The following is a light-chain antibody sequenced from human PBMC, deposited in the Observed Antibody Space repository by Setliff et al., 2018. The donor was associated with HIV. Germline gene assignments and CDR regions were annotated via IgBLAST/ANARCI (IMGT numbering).Light chain of an antibody. CDR3: QQYGSSPPWT. CDR1: QSVSNSY. Sequence: EIVLTQSPGTLSLSPGERATLSCRASQSVSNSYLAWYQQKPGLAPRLLIYDASSRATGTPDRFSGGGSGTDFTLTISRLEPEDFAVYYCQQYGSSPPWTFGQGTKVDIK. CDR2: DAS. J-gene: IGKJ1*01. V-gene: IGKV3D-20*01.